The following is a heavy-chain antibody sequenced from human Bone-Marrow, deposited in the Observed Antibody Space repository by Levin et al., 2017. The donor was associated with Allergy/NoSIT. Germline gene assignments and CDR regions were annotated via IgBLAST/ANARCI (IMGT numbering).Heavy chain of an antibody. CDR2: IYHSGTT. Sequence: SETLSLTCAVSGGSISNTHWWSWVRQPPAKGLEWIGEIYHSGTTTYNPSLKRRVTISVDKSKNSFSLRLTSVTAADAAVYYCARLDLMNTVVYDGFHVWGQGTKVTVSS. CDR1: GGSISNTHW. J-gene: IGHJ3*01. V-gene: IGHV4-4*02. D-gene: IGHD4-23*01. CDR3: ARLDLMNTVVYDGFHV.